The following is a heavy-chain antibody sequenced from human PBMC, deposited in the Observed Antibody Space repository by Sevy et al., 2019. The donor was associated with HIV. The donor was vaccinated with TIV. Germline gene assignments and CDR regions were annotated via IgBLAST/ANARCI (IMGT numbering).Heavy chain of an antibody. CDR2: ISSSGSTI. V-gene: IGHV3-11*01. Sequence: GGSLRLSCAASGFTFSDYYMSWIRQAPGKGLEWVSYISSSGSTIYYADSVKCRFTIPRDNAKNSLYLQMNSLRAEDTAVYYCARMLYGDYASDYWGQGTLVTVSS. D-gene: IGHD4-17*01. CDR1: GFTFSDYY. J-gene: IGHJ4*02. CDR3: ARMLYGDYASDY.